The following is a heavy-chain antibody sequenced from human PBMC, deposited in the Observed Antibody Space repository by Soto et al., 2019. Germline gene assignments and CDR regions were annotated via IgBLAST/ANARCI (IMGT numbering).Heavy chain of an antibody. CDR1: GFTFDDYT. CDR2: ISWDGGST. V-gene: IGHV3-43*01. CDR3: AREERWLQD. Sequence: GGSLRLSCAASGFTFDDYTMHWVRQAPGKGLEWVSLISWDGGSTYYADSVKGRFTISRDNSKNSLYPQMNSLRTEVTALYYCAREERWLQDWGQGTLVPVSS. J-gene: IGHJ4*02. D-gene: IGHD5-12*01.